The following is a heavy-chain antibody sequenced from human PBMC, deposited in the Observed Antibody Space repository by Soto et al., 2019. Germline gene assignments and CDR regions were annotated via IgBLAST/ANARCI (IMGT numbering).Heavy chain of an antibody. Sequence: ASVKVSCKASGYTFTSYSIHWVRQAPGQRLECMGWINAGNGNTKYSQKFQGRVTITRDTSASTAYMELSSLRPEDTAVYYCARVKGYSGYDSSYYYGMDVWGQGTTVTVSS. D-gene: IGHD5-12*01. CDR3: ARVKGYSGYDSSYYYGMDV. J-gene: IGHJ6*02. CDR2: INAGNGNT. CDR1: GYTFTSYS. V-gene: IGHV1-3*01.